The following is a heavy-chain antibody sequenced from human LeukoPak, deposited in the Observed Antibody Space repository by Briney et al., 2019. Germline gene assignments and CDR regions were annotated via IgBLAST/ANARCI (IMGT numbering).Heavy chain of an antibody. J-gene: IGHJ4*02. V-gene: IGHV1-2*02. CDR1: GYTFTDYY. CDR3: ARGRTPAGGRVLDGY. Sequence: ASVKVSFKASGYTFTDYYLHWVRQAPGQGLEWMGCINPNSGGTDYAQKSQGGVTMTRDTSISTAYMELNSLTSDDTAIYYCARGRTPAGGRVLDGYWGQGTLVTVSS. CDR2: INPNSGGT. D-gene: IGHD6-13*01.